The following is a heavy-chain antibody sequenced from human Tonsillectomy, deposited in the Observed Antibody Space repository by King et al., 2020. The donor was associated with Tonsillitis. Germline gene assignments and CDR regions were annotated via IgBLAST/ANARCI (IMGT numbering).Heavy chain of an antibody. CDR1: GGSIRSYY. V-gene: IGHV4-59*01. J-gene: IGHJ4*02. CDR2: IYYSEGT. Sequence: VQLQESGPGLGKASETLSLTCTVSGGSIRSYYWGWIRQPPGKGLEWIGDIYYSEGTNCNPSLKSGVTMSINTSKNQFSLKLSFVTAADTAVYYCARIRVGSSWADYWGEGPMVTVSA. CDR3: ARIRVGSSWADY. D-gene: IGHD6-13*01.